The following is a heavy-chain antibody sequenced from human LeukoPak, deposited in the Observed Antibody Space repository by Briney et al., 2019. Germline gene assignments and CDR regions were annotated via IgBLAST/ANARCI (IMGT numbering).Heavy chain of an antibody. V-gene: IGHV3-23*01. CDR2: ISSSGGST. J-gene: IGHJ4*02. CDR1: GFTFSSYA. D-gene: IGHD3-10*01. CDR3: AKECASYYLFAY. Sequence: GGSLRLSSAASGFTFSSYAMSCVPQAPGKGLEWVSTISSSGGSTYYADSVKVRFTISRDNSKNTLYLQMYCVRAEDSAVYYCAKECASYYLFAYWGQRTLVTVSS.